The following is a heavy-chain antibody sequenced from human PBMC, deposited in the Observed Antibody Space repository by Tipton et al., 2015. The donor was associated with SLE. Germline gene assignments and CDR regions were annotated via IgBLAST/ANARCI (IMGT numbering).Heavy chain of an antibody. CDR3: VRGSGGSFYSPFDF. D-gene: IGHD1-26*01. J-gene: IGHJ4*02. Sequence: SLRLSCDVSGFTFSTFWMSWVRQAPGKGPEWVANIKHDGSEKYYVDSVKGRFTISRDNGKNSLYLEMNSLRDEDTAVYYCVRGSGGSFYSPFDFWAQGTLVTVSS. V-gene: IGHV3-7*03. CDR2: IKHDGSEK. CDR1: GFTFSTFW.